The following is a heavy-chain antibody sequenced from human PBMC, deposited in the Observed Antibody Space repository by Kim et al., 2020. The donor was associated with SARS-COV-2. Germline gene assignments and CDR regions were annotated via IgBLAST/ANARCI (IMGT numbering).Heavy chain of an antibody. D-gene: IGHD4-17*01. CDR3: ARGVYGDVSFDY. V-gene: IGHV1-18*04. J-gene: IGHJ4*02. Sequence: ASVKVSCKASGYIFSTYGFSWVRQAPGQGLELLGWISARDGYAHYAQKVQGRVTMTTDTSTNTAYMELWRLRSDDAARYYCARGVYGDVSFDYWGQGTPVSVSS. CDR1: GYIFSTYG. CDR2: ISARDGYA.